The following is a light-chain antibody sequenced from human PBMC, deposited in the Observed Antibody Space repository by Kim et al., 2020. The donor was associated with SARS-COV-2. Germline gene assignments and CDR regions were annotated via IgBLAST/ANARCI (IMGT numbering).Light chain of an antibody. CDR3: QQYATSPLYT. J-gene: IGKJ2*01. CDR1: QSVNTCC. CDR2: GTS. Sequence: SPGERATLSCRASQSVNTCCLAWYHHKPGQAPRLLIYGTSTRAPGIPDRFSGSGSGTDFTLTISRLEPEDFAVFYCQQYATSPLYTFGQGTSWRS. V-gene: IGKV3-20*01.